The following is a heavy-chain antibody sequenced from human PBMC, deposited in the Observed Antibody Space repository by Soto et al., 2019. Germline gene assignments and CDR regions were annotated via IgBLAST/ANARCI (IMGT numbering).Heavy chain of an antibody. CDR1: GGPFSSYP. D-gene: IGHD3-22*01. V-gene: IGHV1-69*13. CDR3: ARGGSGYTWFNEF. CDR2: IIPVFQTA. J-gene: IGHJ1*01. Sequence: SVKVSCKASGGPFSSYPISWVRQVPGQGLEWMGGIIPVFQTAYYTQRFQGRVTITADESTNTAYMELSSLRSEDTAIYYCARGGSGYTWFNEFWGQGPWSPSPQ.